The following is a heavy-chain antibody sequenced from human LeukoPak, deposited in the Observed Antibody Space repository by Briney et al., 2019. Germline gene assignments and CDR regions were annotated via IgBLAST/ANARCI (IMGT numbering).Heavy chain of an antibody. Sequence: GGSLRLFCAAPGFTFSSYWMSWVRQAPGKGLEWVANIKADGVEKYYVDSVKGRFTISRDNAKNSLYLQMHSLRAEDTAVYYCAREGDYFDGNDYWGQGTLVTVSS. CDR2: IKADGVEK. CDR3: AREGDYFDGNDY. J-gene: IGHJ4*02. D-gene: IGHD3-9*01. V-gene: IGHV3-7*01. CDR1: GFTFSSYW.